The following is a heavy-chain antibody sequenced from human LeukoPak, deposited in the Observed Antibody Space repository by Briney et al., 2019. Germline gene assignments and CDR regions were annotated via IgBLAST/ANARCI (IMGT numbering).Heavy chain of an antibody. D-gene: IGHD3-9*01. CDR1: GGSFSGYY. Sequence: SETLPLTCAVYGGSFSGYYWGWIRQPPGKGLEWIGSMYYSGSTYYNPSLKSRVTISVDTSKNHFSLKLSSVTAADTAVYYCAKDGGEYYDILTGYYPRLYYMDVWGKGTTVTISS. CDR3: AKDGGEYYDILTGYYPRLYYMDV. J-gene: IGHJ6*03. V-gene: IGHV4-34*01. CDR2: MYYSGST.